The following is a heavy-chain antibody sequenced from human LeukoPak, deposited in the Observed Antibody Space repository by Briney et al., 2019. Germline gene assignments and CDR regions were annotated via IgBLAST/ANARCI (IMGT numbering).Heavy chain of an antibody. CDR3: ARGWRAYYYDSSGYYLNDAFDI. J-gene: IGHJ3*02. V-gene: IGHV4-59*01. D-gene: IGHD3-22*01. CDR1: GGSISSYY. CDR2: IYYSGST. Sequence: SETLSLTCTVSGGSISSYYWSWIRQPPGKGLEWIGYIYYSGSTNYNPSLKSRATISVDTSKNQFSLKLSSVTAADTAVYYCARGWRAYYYDSSGYYLNDAFDIWGQGTMVTVSS.